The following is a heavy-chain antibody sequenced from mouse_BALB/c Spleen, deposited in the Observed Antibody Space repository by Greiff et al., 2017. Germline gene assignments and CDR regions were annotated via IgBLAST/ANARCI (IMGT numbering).Heavy chain of an antibody. CDR1: GYAFSSSW. Sequence: QVQLKQSGPELVKPGASVKISCKASGYAFSSSWMNWVKQRPGQGLEWIGRIYPGDGDTNYNGKFKGKATLTADKSSSTAYMQLSSLTSVDSAVYFCARSSADYYAMDYWGQGTSVTVSS. V-gene: IGHV1-82*01. CDR2: IYPGDGDT. J-gene: IGHJ4*01. CDR3: ARSSADYYAMDY.